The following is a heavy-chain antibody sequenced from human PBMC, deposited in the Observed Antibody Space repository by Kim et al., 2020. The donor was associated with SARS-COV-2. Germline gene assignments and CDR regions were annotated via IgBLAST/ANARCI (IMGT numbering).Heavy chain of an antibody. V-gene: IGHV4-59*13. D-gene: IGHD3-3*01. CDR1: GGSISSYY. Sequence: SETLSLTCTVSGGSISSYYWSWIRQPPGKGLEWIGYIYYSGSTNYNPSLKSRVTISVDTSKNQFSLKLSSVTAADTAVYYCARGTGITIFGVVIIAGTRDINDAFDIWGQGTMVTVSS. CDR3: ARGTGITIFGVVIIAGTRDINDAFDI. CDR2: IYYSGST. J-gene: IGHJ3*02.